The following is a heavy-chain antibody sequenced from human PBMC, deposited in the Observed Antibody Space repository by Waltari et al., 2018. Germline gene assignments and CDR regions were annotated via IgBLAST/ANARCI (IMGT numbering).Heavy chain of an antibody. CDR3: ARGRVGAPYYFDY. CDR1: GGSISSYY. D-gene: IGHD1-26*01. CDR2: IYYSGGT. Sequence: QVQLQESGPGLVKPSETLSLTCTVSGGSISSYYWSWIRQPPGKGLEWIGYIYYSGGTNYNPALKGRVTISVDTSKNQFSLKLSSVTTADTAVYYWARGRVGAPYYFDYWGQGTLVTVSS. V-gene: IGHV4-59*01. J-gene: IGHJ4*02.